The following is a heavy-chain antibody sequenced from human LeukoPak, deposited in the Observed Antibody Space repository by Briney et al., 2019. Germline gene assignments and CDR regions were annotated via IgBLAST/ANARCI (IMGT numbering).Heavy chain of an antibody. CDR1: GGSISSGDYY. CDR3: ARHGYARGAFDY. Sequence: SETLSLTCSVSGGSISSGDYYWSWIRQPPGKGLEWIGYIYYSGSTYYNPSLKSRVTISVDTSKNQFSLKLSSVTAADTAVYYCARHGYARGAFDYWGQGTLVTVSS. J-gene: IGHJ4*02. V-gene: IGHV4-30-4*08. D-gene: IGHD5-12*01. CDR2: IYYSGST.